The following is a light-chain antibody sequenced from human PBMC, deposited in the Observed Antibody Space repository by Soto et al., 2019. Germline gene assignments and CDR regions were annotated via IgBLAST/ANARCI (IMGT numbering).Light chain of an antibody. CDR1: QSISSW. CDR3: QQYKSNSPWT. V-gene: IGKV1-5*03. Sequence: DIQMTQSPSTLSASVGDRVTITCRASQSISSWLAWYQQKPGKAPKLLIYESSIFEGGVPSRFSGSGSGAEFTLTISSLQPDDSATYFCQQYKSNSPWTFGQGTKVEI. J-gene: IGKJ1*01. CDR2: ESS.